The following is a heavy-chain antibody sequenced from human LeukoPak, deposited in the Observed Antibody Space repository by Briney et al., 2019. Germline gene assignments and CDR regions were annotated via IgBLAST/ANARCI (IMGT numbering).Heavy chain of an antibody. D-gene: IGHD3-16*02. V-gene: IGHV1-69*06. CDR3: ARDNNDYVWGSYRYGFDP. CDR1: GYTFTSYA. CDR2: IIPFFGRA. J-gene: IGHJ5*02. Sequence: ASVKVSFKASGYTFTSYAMNWVRQAPGQGLEWMGGIIPFFGRADYAQKFQGRVTITADKSTSTAYMDLTSLKSEDTAVYYCARDNNDYVWGSYRYGFDPWGQGTLVTVSS.